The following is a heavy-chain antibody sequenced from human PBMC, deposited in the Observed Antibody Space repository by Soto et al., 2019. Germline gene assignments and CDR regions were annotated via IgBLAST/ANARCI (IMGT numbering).Heavy chain of an antibody. CDR1: GGAFSRYT. CDR2: SSTNSSRT. Sequence: SVKVSCKASGGAFSRYTGSWVRQAPGQGLEWMGWSSTNSSRTNFAQKFRGRVTVTTDTSTDTAYMELSSLRSEDTAVYYCATDSWFDPWGQGTLVTVSS. CDR3: ATDSWFDP. V-gene: IGHV1-69*02. J-gene: IGHJ5*02. D-gene: IGHD1-1*01.